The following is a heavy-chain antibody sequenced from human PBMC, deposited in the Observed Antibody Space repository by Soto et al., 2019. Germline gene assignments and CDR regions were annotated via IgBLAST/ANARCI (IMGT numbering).Heavy chain of an antibody. CDR3: ARESRFLEWLSLNWFDP. D-gene: IGHD3-3*01. V-gene: IGHV3-48*02. CDR1: GFTFSSYS. Sequence: GALRLSCAASGFTFSSYSMNWVRQAPGKGLEWVSYISSSSSTIYYADSVKGRFTISRDNAKNSLYLQMNSLRDEDTAVYYCARESRFLEWLSLNWFDPWGQGTLVTVSS. J-gene: IGHJ5*02. CDR2: ISSSSSTI.